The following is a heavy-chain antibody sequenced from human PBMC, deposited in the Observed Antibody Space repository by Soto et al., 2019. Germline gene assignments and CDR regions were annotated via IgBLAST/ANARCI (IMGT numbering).Heavy chain of an antibody. CDR1: GFAISRGYY. J-gene: IGHJ4*02. V-gene: IGHV4-38-2*02. Sequence: PSETLSLTCNVSGFAISRGYYWSWVRQPPGKGLEWIGSIYPSVSSYHNPSLATRLRLSTDTSKNQFTLNLTSVTAADTARYFCAREKVGTTFFDNWGQGIQVTVSS. D-gene: IGHD1-1*01. CDR2: IYPSVSS. CDR3: AREKVGTTFFDN.